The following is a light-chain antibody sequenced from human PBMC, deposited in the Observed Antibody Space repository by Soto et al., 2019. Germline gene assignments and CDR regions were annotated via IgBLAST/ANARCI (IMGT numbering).Light chain of an antibody. Sequence: EVVMTQSPPPLPVPVGPPASTTRTSGQSPVDSGGHTYFNWYKQRQGQSPRGXSYKISNRESGVPDRFRASGSGTDFTLRISRVQAEDLGVYYCMQGTLWPWTFGQGTKVDIK. CDR3: MQGTLWPWT. V-gene: IGKV2-30*01. CDR1: QSPVDSGGHTY. CDR2: KIS. J-gene: IGKJ1*01.